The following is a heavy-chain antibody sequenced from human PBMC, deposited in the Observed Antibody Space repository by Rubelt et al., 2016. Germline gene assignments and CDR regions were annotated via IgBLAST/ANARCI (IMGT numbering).Heavy chain of an antibody. D-gene: IGHD2-15*01. CDR3: VTERGGWSPFEY. CDR2: ISHGGRT. V-gene: IGHV4-39*07. Sequence: QLQLQESGPGLVKPSETLSLTCTVSGGSISSSSYYWGWIRQPPGKGLEWIGSISHGGRTNYSPSLNTRVTISADPSKMQSSLNLRSVTAADTAVYYCVTERGGWSPFEYWGQGVLVTVST. J-gene: IGHJ4*02. CDR1: GGSISSSSYY.